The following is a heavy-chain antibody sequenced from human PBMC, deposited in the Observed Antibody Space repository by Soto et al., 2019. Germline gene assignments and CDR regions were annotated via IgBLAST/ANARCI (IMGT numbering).Heavy chain of an antibody. CDR1: GYTFTGYY. J-gene: IGHJ4*02. D-gene: IGHD3-22*01. Sequence: ASVKVSCKASGYTFTGYYMHWARQAPGQGLEWMGWINPNSGGTNYAQKFQGRVTMTRDTSISTAYMELSRLRSDDTAVYYCARVLPLPYYYDSSGYADWGQGTLVTVSS. CDR3: ARVLPLPYYYDSSGYAD. CDR2: INPNSGGT. V-gene: IGHV1-2*02.